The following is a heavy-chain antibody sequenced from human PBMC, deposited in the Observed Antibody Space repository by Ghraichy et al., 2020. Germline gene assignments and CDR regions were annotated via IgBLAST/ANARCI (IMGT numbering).Heavy chain of an antibody. CDR1: GGSISSSSYY. CDR2: IYYSGSS. CDR3: ARSPGGYYYDSSGHDAFHS. D-gene: IGHD3-22*01. J-gene: IGHJ3*02. V-gene: IGHV4-39*01. Sequence: SETLSLTCTVSGGSISSSSYYWGWIRQPPGKGLEWFGSIYYSGSSYSNPSLKSRVTIYVDTSKNQFSLKLSSVTAADTAVYCCARSPGGYYYDSSGHDAFHSWGQGTMVTVSS.